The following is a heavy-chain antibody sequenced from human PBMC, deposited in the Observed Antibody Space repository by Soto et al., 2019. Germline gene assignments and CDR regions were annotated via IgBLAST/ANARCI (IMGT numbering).Heavy chain of an antibody. D-gene: IGHD1-26*01. CDR3: ARRGSGSYSDF. Sequence: EVQLLESGGGLVQPGGSLRLSCAASGFTFSSYAMRWVRQAPVMGLEWVSAISGSGDSTYYADSVKGRFTISRDNSKNTLYLQMNSLRAEDTAVYYCARRGSGSYSDFWGQGTLVTVSS. CDR2: ISGSGDST. J-gene: IGHJ4*02. V-gene: IGHV3-23*01. CDR1: GFTFSSYA.